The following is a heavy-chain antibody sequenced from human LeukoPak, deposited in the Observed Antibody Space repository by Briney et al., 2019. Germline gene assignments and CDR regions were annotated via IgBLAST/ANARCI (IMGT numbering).Heavy chain of an antibody. Sequence: GGSLRLSCAASGFTFSSYGMSWVRQAPGKGLEWVANIKQDGSEKYYVDSVKGRFTISRDNAKNSLYLQMDSLRAEDTAVYWCARGPTNGQAFDYWGQGTLVSVSS. V-gene: IGHV3-7*01. CDR3: ARGPTNGQAFDY. J-gene: IGHJ4*02. D-gene: IGHD2-8*01. CDR1: GFTFSSYG. CDR2: IKQDGSEK.